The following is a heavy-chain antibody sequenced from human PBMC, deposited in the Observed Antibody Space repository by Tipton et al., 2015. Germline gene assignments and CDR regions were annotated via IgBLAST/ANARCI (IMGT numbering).Heavy chain of an antibody. D-gene: IGHD4-17*01. V-gene: IGHV4-59*01. Sequence: SLTCTVSGDSISSYYWSWIRQSPGKGLEWIGYIHNSGRMKYNTSLKSRVTISVDMSENQFSLKVSSVTAADTAVYYCAVETVTEYFKYWGQGALVIVSS. CDR2: IHNSGRM. CDR1: GDSISSYY. J-gene: IGHJ1*01. CDR3: AVETVTEYFKY.